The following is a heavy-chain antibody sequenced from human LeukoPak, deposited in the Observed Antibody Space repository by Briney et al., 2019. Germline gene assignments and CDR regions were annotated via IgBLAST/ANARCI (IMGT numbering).Heavy chain of an antibody. CDR1: GGSISSSSFL. CDR3: ARFSPSGHNVDY. J-gene: IGHJ4*02. D-gene: IGHD1-14*01. V-gene: IGHV4-39*01. Sequence: SETLSLTCTVSGGSISSSSFLGVWIRLPPGKGLEWIGSIFYSGTNSYNPSLKSRVTMSVDTSKNQFPLKLPTATDADTAVYFCARFSPSGHNVDYWGQGTLVTVSS. CDR2: IFYSGTN.